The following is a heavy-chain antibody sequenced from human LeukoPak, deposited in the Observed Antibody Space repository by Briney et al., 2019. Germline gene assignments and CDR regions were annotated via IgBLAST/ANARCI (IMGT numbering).Heavy chain of an antibody. CDR3: ARRSQVVPAAARRDYYYYMDV. D-gene: IGHD2-2*01. J-gene: IGHJ6*03. CDR1: GYTFTGYY. Sequence: GASVKVSCKASGYTFTGYYMHWVRQAPGQGLEWMGGIIPIFGTANYAQKFQGRVTITADESTSTAYMELSSLRSEDTAVYYCARRSQVVPAAARRDYYYYMDVWGKGTTVTISS. V-gene: IGHV1-69*13. CDR2: IIPIFGTA.